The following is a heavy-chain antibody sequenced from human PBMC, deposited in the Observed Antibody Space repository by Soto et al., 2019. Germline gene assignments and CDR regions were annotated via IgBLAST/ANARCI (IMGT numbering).Heavy chain of an antibody. CDR1: GYTFTSYG. J-gene: IGHJ5*02. V-gene: IGHV1-18*01. D-gene: IGHD2-2*01. CDR3: ARDLTRYCSSTSCSNWFDP. Sequence: GASVKVSCKASGYTFTSYGISWVRQAPGQGLEWMGWISAYNGNTNYAQKLQGRVTMTTDTSTSTAYMELRSLRSDDTAVYYCARDLTRYCSSTSCSNWFDPWGQGTLVTVSS. CDR2: ISAYNGNT.